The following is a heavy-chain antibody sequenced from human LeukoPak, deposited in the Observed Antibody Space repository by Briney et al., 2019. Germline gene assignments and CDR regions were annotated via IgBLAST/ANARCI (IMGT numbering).Heavy chain of an antibody. CDR1: GFTFSSYW. Sequence: PGGSLRLSCAASGFTFSSYWMHWVRQAPGKGLVCVSRITSDGSSTSYADSVKGRFTISRDNAKNTLYLQMNSLRAEDTAVYYCARGGGPYSSGWYGYDYWGQGTLVTVSS. V-gene: IGHV3-74*01. D-gene: IGHD6-19*01. CDR3: ARGGGPYSSGWYGYDY. J-gene: IGHJ4*02. CDR2: ITSDGSST.